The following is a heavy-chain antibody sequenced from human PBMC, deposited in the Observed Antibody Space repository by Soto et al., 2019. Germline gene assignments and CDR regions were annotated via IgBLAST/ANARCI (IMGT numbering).Heavy chain of an antibody. J-gene: IGHJ4*02. CDR2: IYYSGST. V-gene: IGHV4-59*08. D-gene: IGHD3-10*01. CDR1: GGSISSYY. CDR3: ARSSGSYYNERFDY. Sequence: SETLSLTCTVSGGSISSYYWSWIRQPPGKGLEWIGYIYYSGSTNYNPSLKSRVTISVDTSKNQFSLKLSSVTAADTAVYYCARSSGSYYNERFDYWGQGTLVTVSS.